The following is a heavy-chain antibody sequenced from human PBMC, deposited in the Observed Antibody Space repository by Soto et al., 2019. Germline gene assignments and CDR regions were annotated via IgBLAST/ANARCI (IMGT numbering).Heavy chain of an antibody. Sequence: ASVKVSCKASGGTFSSYAISWVRQAPGQGLEWMGGIIPIFGTANYAQKFQGRVTITADESTSTAYMELSSLRSEDTAVYYCARVRRYGSGSYYILTPVFDYWGQGTLVTVSS. CDR2: IIPIFGTA. J-gene: IGHJ4*02. V-gene: IGHV1-69*13. CDR3: ARVRRYGSGSYYILTPVFDY. CDR1: GGTFSSYA. D-gene: IGHD3-10*01.